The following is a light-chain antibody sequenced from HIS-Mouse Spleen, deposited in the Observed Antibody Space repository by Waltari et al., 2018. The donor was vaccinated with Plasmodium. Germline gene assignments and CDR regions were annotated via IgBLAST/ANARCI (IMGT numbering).Light chain of an antibody. CDR1: QGISSA. CDR3: QHFNRYPQGT. V-gene: IGKV1-13*02. Sequence: AIQLTQSPSSLSASVGERVTITCRASQGISSALAWYQQKPGKAPKLLIYDASSLESGVPSRVRGSGSGTDFPLTISSLQPEDFAPYYCQHFNRYPQGTFGQGTRLEIK. CDR2: DAS. J-gene: IGKJ5*01.